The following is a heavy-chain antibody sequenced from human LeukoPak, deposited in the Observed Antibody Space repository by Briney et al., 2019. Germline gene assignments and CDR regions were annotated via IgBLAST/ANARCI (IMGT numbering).Heavy chain of an antibody. CDR1: GFTFSSYW. V-gene: IGHV3-7*01. Sequence: PGGSLRLSCSASGFTFSSYWMHWVRQAPGKGLEWVAIIKQDGSEKFYVDSVKGRFTVSRDNIKNILYLQMNTLRVEDTGVYYCVGSAGWLFDYWGQGTLVTVSS. CDR3: VGSAGWLFDY. CDR2: IKQDGSEK. D-gene: IGHD3-10*01. J-gene: IGHJ4*02.